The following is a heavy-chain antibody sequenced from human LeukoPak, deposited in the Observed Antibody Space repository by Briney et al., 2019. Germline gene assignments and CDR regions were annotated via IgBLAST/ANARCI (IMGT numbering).Heavy chain of an antibody. CDR3: ARADCSGGSCYSGYFDL. Sequence: GGSLRLSCAASGFTFSDYWMSWVRQAPGKGLEWVAVISYDGSNKYYADSVKGRFTISRDNSKNTLYLQMNSLRAEDTAVYYCARADCSGGSCYSGYFDLWGRGTLVTVSS. J-gene: IGHJ2*01. V-gene: IGHV3-30*03. D-gene: IGHD2-15*01. CDR2: ISYDGSNK. CDR1: GFTFSDYW.